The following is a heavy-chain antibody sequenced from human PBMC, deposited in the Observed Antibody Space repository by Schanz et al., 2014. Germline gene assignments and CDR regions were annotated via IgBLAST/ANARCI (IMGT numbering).Heavy chain of an antibody. CDR2: INPSGGST. D-gene: IGHD5-12*01. CDR3: ARGGGPEDVFDI. J-gene: IGHJ3*02. V-gene: IGHV1-69*08. CDR1: GGTFSSYT. Sequence: QVQLVQSEAEVKKPGSSVKVSCKASGGTFSSYTISWVRQAPGQGLEWMGMINPSGGSTTYAQKFQGRVTMTTDTSTSTSYMELTSLRFDDTAVYYCARGGGPEDVFDIWGQGTILTVSS.